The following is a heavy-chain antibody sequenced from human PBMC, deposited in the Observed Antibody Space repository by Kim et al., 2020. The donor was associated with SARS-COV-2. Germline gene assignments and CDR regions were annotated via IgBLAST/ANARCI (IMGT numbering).Heavy chain of an antibody. J-gene: IGHJ4*02. CDR1: GFTFSTYW. CDR3: ARSISGWYDY. CDR2: INPDGSDI. V-gene: IGHV3-74*03. Sequence: GGSLRLSCVGSGFTFSTYWMHWVRRVPGNGLLWVSRINPDGSDITYAGSVKGRFTISRDNAKNTLYLQMNSLRAEDTSVYYCARSISGWYDYWGQGILVTVST. D-gene: IGHD6-19*01.